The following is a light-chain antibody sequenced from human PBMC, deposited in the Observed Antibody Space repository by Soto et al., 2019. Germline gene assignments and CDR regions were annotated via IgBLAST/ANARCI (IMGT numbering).Light chain of an antibody. J-gene: IGKJ4*02. CDR2: DAS. Sequence: DIQMTQSPSTLSASVGDRVTITCRASQSISSWLAWYQQKPGKAPKLLIYDASSLESGVPSRFSGSGSATEFILTISSLQPDDVATYYCQQYNSYSLTFGRGTKVDIK. V-gene: IGKV1-5*01. CDR3: QQYNSYSLT. CDR1: QSISSW.